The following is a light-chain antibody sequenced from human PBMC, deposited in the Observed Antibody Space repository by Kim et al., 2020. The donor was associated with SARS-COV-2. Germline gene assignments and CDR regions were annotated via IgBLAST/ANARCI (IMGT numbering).Light chain of an antibody. J-gene: IGLJ2*01. Sequence: SYELTQPPSVSVSPGQTASITCSGDKLGDKYACWYQQKPGQSPVLVIYQDSKRPSGIPERFSGSNSWNTATLTISGTQAMDEADYYCQAWDSSNVVFGGGTQLTVL. CDR3: QAWDSSNVV. CDR1: KLGDKY. CDR2: QDS. V-gene: IGLV3-1*01.